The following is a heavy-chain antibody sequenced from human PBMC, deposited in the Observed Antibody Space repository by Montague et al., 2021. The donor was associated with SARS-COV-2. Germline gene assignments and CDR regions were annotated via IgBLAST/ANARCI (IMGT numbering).Heavy chain of an antibody. CDR3: ARAQNTCFIANCVDYFDF. D-gene: IGHD1-1*01. J-gene: IGHJ4*02. V-gene: IGHV4-59*01. Sequence: SETLSLTCTVSGGSISNYYWSWIRQPPGKGLEWIGYIYYTGSTKYNPSLKSRVTMSLDTPTNRFSLRLNSVTAADTAMYYCARAQNTCFIANCVDYFDFWGQGTLVTVSS. CDR2: IYYTGST. CDR1: GGSISNYY.